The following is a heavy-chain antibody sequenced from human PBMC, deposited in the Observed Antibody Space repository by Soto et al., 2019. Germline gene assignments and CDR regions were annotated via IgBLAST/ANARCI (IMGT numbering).Heavy chain of an antibody. D-gene: IGHD3-16*02. J-gene: IGHJ5*02. CDR2: ISSSGSTI. V-gene: IGHV3-11*01. Sequence: QVQLVESGGGLVKPGGSLRLSCAASGFTFSDYYMSWIRQAPGKGLEWVSYISSSGSTIYYADSVKGRFTISRDNAKNSLDLQMNSLRAEDTAVYYCARDRSMITFGGVIAKPGWFDPWGQGTLVTVSS. CDR1: GFTFSDYY. CDR3: ARDRSMITFGGVIAKPGWFDP.